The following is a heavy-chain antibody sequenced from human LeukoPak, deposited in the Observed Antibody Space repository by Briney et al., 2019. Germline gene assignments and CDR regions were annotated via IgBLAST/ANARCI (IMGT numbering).Heavy chain of an antibody. CDR3: ARGGGH. D-gene: IGHD3-10*01. CDR2: INHSGST. Sequence: SETLSLTCAVYGGSFSGYYWSWIRQPPGKGLEWIGEINHSGSTNYNPSLKSRVTISVDTSKNQFSLKLSSETAADTAVYYCARGGGHWGQGTLVTVSS. J-gene: IGHJ4*02. V-gene: IGHV4-34*01. CDR1: GGSFSGYY.